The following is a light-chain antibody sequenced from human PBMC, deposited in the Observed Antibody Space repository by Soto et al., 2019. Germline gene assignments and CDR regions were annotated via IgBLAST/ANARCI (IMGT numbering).Light chain of an antibody. J-gene: IGKJ1*01. V-gene: IGKV3-20*01. Sequence: EIVLTQSLGTLSVSPGERATLSCRASQSLNSNSLAWYQQKPGQAPRLLIYNAYNRASGIPDRFSGSGSGTDFTLTISRLEPEDFVVYHCQQYDGSPRTFGQGTKVEVK. CDR2: NAY. CDR3: QQYDGSPRT. CDR1: QSLNSNS.